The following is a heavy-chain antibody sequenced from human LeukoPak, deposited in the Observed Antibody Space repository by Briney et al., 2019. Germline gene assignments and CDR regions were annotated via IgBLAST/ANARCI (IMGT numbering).Heavy chain of an antibody. V-gene: IGHV3-33*01. D-gene: IGHD3-22*01. J-gene: IGHJ4*02. CDR1: GFTFSSYG. CDR2: IWYDGSNK. CDR3: ARSEYYYDSSGYSYYFDY. Sequence: GGSLRLSCAASGFTFSSYGMHWVRQAPGKGLEWVAVIWYDGSNKYYADSVKGRFTISRHNAKNTLYLQMNSLRAEDTAVYYCARSEYYYDSSGYSYYFDYWGQGTLVTVSS.